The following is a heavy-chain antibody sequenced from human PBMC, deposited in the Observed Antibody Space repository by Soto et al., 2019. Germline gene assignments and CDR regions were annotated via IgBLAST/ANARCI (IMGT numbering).Heavy chain of an antibody. CDR1: GSTFSNDW. CDR2: INSDGSST. Sequence: EVQLVESGGGLLQPGGSLRLSCAVSGSTFSNDWMHWVRQAPGKGLVWVSHINSDGSSTNYADFVKGRFTIARDNAKNTVYLQMNSQRAEYTAVYYCARDRSYSLDVWGQGTTVTVSS. V-gene: IGHV3-74*01. CDR3: ARDRSYSLDV. J-gene: IGHJ6*02.